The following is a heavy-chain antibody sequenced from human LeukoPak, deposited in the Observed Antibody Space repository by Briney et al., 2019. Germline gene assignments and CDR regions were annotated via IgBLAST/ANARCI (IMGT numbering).Heavy chain of an antibody. V-gene: IGHV3-23*01. CDR2: ISRGGDVT. Sequence: GSLRLSCAASGFTFSTYAMTWVRQAPGKGLEWVSLISRGGDVTYYADSVKGRFTISRDSSKNTLYLQMHSLRAEDTAVYYCAARPGEVAVPYDYWGQGTLVTVSS. D-gene: IGHD2-15*01. CDR1: GFTFSTYA. J-gene: IGHJ4*02. CDR3: AARPGEVAVPYDY.